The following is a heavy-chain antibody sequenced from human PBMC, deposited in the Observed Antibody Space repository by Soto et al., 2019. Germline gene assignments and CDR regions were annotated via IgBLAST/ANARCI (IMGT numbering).Heavy chain of an antibody. CDR2: INAGNGNT. CDR1: GYTFTSYA. J-gene: IGHJ5*02. D-gene: IGHD2-15*01. CDR3: ASAEGYCSGGSCYENWFDP. Sequence: ASVKVSCKASGYTFTSYAMHWVRQAPGQRLEWMGWINAGNGNTKYSQKFQGRVTITRDTSASTAYMELSSLRSEDTAVYYCASAEGYCSGGSCYENWFDPWGQGTLVTVSS. V-gene: IGHV1-3*01.